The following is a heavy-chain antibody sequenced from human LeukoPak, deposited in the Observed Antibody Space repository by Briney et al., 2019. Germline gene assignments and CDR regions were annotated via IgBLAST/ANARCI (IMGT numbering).Heavy chain of an antibody. CDR3: ARVRSSSWYEFYGFDY. J-gene: IGHJ4*02. D-gene: IGHD6-13*01. Sequence: SSETLSLTCTVSGGSISSYYWSWIRQPPGKGLEWIGYIYYSGSTNYNPSLKSRVTISVDTSKNQFSLKLSSVTAADTAVYYCARVRSSSWYEFYGFDYWGQGTLVTVSS. CDR1: GGSISSYY. CDR2: IYYSGST. V-gene: IGHV4-59*01.